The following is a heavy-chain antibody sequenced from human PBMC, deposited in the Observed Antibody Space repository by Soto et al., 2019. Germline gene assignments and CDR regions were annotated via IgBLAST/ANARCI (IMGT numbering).Heavy chain of an antibody. J-gene: IGHJ4*02. Sequence: GGSLRLSCAASGFTFSSYGMHWVRQAPGKGLEWVAVISYDGSNKYYADSVKGRFTISRDNSKNTLYLQMNSLRAEDTAVYYCARERYYFDYWGQGTLVTVSS. CDR2: ISYDGSNK. CDR3: ARERYYFDY. V-gene: IGHV3-30*03. CDR1: GFTFSSYG.